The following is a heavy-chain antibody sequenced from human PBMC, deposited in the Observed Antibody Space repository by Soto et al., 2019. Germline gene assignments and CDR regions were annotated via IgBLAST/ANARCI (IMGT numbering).Heavy chain of an antibody. CDR3: ATDGPYSVDAFDI. CDR2: FDPEDGET. J-gene: IGHJ3*02. CDR1: GYTLTELS. D-gene: IGHD2-21*01. Sequence: ASVKVSCKVSGYTLTELSMHWVRQAPGKGLEWMGGFDPEDGETIYARKFQGRVTMTEDTSTDTAYMELSSLRSEDTAVYYCATDGPYSVDAFDIWGQGTMVTVSS. V-gene: IGHV1-24*01.